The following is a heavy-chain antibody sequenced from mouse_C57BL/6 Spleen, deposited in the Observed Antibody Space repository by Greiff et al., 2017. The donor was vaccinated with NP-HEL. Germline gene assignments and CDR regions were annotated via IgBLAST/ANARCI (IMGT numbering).Heavy chain of an antibody. CDR1: GFTFSSYA. J-gene: IGHJ2*01. V-gene: IGHV5-9-1*02. CDR2: ISSGGDYI. D-gene: IGHD3-2*02. CDR3: TRGVDSSSFDY. Sequence: EVHLVESGEGLVKPGGSLKLSCAASGFTFSSYAMSWVRQTPEKRLEWVAYISSGGDYIYYADTVKGRFTISRDNARNTLYLQMSSLKSEDTAMYYCTRGVDSSSFDYWGQGTTLTVSS.